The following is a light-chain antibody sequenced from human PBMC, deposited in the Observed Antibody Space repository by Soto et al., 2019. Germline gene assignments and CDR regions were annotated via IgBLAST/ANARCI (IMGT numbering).Light chain of an antibody. CDR3: QHRGEWPRT. CDR2: GAS. CDR1: QSVSNY. J-gene: IGKJ2*01. Sequence: EIVLTQSPATLSLSPGERATLSCRASQSVSNYLAWYQQKPGQAPRLLIYGASNRATGIPARFTGSGSGTDFTLTISGLEPEDCAVYYCQHRGEWPRTFGEGTKLEIK. V-gene: IGKV3-11*01.